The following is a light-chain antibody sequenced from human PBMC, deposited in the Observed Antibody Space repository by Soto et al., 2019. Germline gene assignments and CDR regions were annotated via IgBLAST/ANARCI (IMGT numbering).Light chain of an antibody. CDR2: DAT. CDR3: QVWASTAEFFV. J-gene: IGLJ1*01. Sequence: SYELTHPPSVSVAPGQTATVTCGGDKIGSKIVHWYKQRPGQAPVAVVFDATDRPSGIPDRFSASRSGDTATLTISRVDAGDEADYYCQVWASTAEFFVFGSGTKVTVL. CDR1: KIGSKI. V-gene: IGLV3-21*02.